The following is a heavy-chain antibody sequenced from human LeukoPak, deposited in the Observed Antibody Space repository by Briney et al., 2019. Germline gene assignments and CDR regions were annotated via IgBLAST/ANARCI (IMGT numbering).Heavy chain of an antibody. CDR1: GFTFSSYS. Sequence: GGSLRLSCAASGFTFSSYSMNWVRQAPGEGLEWVSSISSSSSYIYYADSVKGRFTISRDNAKNSLYLQMNSLRAEDTAVYYCARDLGSYCGGDCYWENWFDPWGQGTLVTVSS. CDR3: ARDLGSYCGGDCYWENWFDP. D-gene: IGHD2-21*02. CDR2: ISSSSSYI. J-gene: IGHJ5*02. V-gene: IGHV3-21*01.